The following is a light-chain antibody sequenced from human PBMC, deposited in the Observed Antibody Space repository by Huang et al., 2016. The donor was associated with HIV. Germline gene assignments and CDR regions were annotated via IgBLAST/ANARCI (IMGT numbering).Light chain of an antibody. J-gene: IGKJ2*01. Sequence: VMMSQSPATLAASPGERVTLSCGASQSVNTHLAWYQQKPGQPPSLLIYAASTRATGVPARFAGSGSGTEFTLTIDSLQSDDFAVYYCQQYNKWPPEYTFGQGTRLEIK. CDR3: QQYNKWPPEYT. V-gene: IGKV3-15*01. CDR2: AAS. CDR1: QSVNTH.